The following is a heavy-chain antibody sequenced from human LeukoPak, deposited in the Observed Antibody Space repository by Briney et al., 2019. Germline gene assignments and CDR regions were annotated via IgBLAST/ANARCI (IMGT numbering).Heavy chain of an antibody. J-gene: IGHJ3*02. CDR2: INPNSGGT. CDR3: ASFKLVGATTRPDAFDI. V-gene: IGHV1-2*02. CDR1: GYTFTGYY. D-gene: IGHD1-26*01. Sequence: ASVKVSCKASGYTFTGYYMHWVRQAPGQGLEWMGWINPNSGGTNYAQKFQGRVTMTRDTSISTAYMELSRLRSDDTAVYYCASFKLVGATTRPDAFDIWGQGTMVTVSS.